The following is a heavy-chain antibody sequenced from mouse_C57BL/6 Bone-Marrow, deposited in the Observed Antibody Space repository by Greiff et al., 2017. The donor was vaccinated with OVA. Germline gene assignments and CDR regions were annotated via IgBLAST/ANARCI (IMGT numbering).Heavy chain of an antibody. CDR1: GYTFTNYW. CDR3: ARYDGYWYFDV. J-gene: IGHJ1*03. Sequence: QVQLQQSGAELVRPGTSVKMSCKASGYTFTNYWIGWAKQRPGHGLEWIGDIYPGGGYTNYNEKFKGKATLTADKSSSTAYMQFSSLTSEDSAIYYGARYDGYWYFDVWGTGTTVTVSS. D-gene: IGHD1-1*02. CDR2: IYPGGGYT. V-gene: IGHV1-63*01.